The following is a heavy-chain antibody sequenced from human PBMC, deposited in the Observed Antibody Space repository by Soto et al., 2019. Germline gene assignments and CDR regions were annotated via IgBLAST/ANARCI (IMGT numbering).Heavy chain of an antibody. V-gene: IGHV5-51*01. CDR3: ARGGVSTRTFDY. CDR1: GYNFAGYW. J-gene: IGHJ4*02. Sequence: GESLKISCKGSGYNFAGYWIAWVRRMPGKGLELMGIIYPSDSDTRYRPSFQGQVTISADKTISSAYLQWSSLRASDTAMYYCARGGVSTRTFDYWGQGTPGTVS. CDR2: IYPSDSDT. D-gene: IGHD3-3*01.